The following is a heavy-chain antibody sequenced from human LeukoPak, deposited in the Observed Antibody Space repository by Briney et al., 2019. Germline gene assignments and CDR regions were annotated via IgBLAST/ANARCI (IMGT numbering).Heavy chain of an antibody. D-gene: IGHD6-13*01. Sequence: ASVKVSCKASGYTFTSYYMHWVRQAPGQGLEWMGIINPSGGSTSYAQKFQGRVTMTRDTSTSTVYMELSSLRSEDTALYYCARVGDQLEAAGYRKFDPWGQGTLVTVSS. CDR3: ARVGDQLEAAGYRKFDP. CDR1: GYTFTSYY. V-gene: IGHV1-46*01. J-gene: IGHJ5*02. CDR2: INPSGGST.